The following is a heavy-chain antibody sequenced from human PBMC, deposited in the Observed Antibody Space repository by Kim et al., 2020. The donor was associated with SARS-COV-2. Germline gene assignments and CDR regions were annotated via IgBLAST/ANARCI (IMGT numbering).Heavy chain of an antibody. J-gene: IGHJ4*02. D-gene: IGHD2-2*01. CDR2: IKQDGSEK. CDR1: GLTFSSYW. CDR3: AREKYQPLSDY. V-gene: IGHV3-7*01. Sequence: GGSLRLSCAASGLTFSSYWMSWVRQAPGKGLEWVANIKQDGSEKYYVDSVKGRFTISRDNAKNSLYLQMNSLRAEDTAVYYCAREKYQPLSDYWGQGTLV.